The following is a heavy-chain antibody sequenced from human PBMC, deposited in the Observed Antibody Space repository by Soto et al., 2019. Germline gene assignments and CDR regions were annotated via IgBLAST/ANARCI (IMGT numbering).Heavy chain of an antibody. J-gene: IGHJ4*02. D-gene: IGHD1-20*01. CDR2: ISYDGSNK. CDR3: ARDRMITGTTGCFDY. CDR1: GFTFSSYA. V-gene: IGHV3-30-3*01. Sequence: PGGSLSLSCAASGFTFSSYAMHWVRQAPGKGLEWVAVISYDGSNKYYADSVKGRFTISRDNSKNTLYLQMNSLRAEDTAVYYCARDRMITGTTGCFDYWGQGTLVTVSS.